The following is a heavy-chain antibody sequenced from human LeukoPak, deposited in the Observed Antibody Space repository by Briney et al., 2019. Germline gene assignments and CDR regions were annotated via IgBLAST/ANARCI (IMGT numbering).Heavy chain of an antibody. J-gene: IGHJ4*02. CDR3: ARPFGYTQDLFDF. CDR2: TYNSGTT. V-gene: IGHV4-59*08. D-gene: IGHD5-18*01. Sequence: SETLSLTCTVSGGSISGYYWTWIRQPPGKGLEWVANTYNSGTTNYNPSLQSRLTISVGTSKNQLSLKLSSVTAADTAIYYCARPFGYTQDLFDFWGQGTLVTVSS. CDR1: GGSISGYY.